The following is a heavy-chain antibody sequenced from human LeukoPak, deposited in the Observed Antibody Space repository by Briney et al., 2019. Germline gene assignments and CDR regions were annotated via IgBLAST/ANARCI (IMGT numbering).Heavy chain of an antibody. CDR3: ARGGSGWS. Sequence: GGSLRLSCAASGFTFSSYGMHWVRQAPGKGLEWVAFIRYDGSYKYYADSVKGRFTISRDNSKNTLSLQMNSLRAEDTAVYYCARGGSGWSWGQGTLVTVSS. V-gene: IGHV3-30*02. D-gene: IGHD6-19*01. CDR1: GFTFSSYG. CDR2: IRYDGSYK. J-gene: IGHJ5*02.